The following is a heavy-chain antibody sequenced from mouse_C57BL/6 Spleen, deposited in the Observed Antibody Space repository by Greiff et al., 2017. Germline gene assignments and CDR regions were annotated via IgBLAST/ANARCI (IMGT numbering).Heavy chain of an antibody. D-gene: IGHD2-4*01. CDR3: ARRGYYDYDGTWFAY. CDR1: GYTFTSYW. J-gene: IGHJ3*01. Sequence: QVQLQQPGAELVKPGASVKLSCKASGYTFTSYWMHWVKQRPGQGLEWIGMIHPNSGSTNYNEKFKGKATMTVDKSSSTAYMQLSGLTSEDYAVYYCARRGYYDYDGTWFAYWGQGTLVTVSA. V-gene: IGHV1-64*01. CDR2: IHPNSGST.